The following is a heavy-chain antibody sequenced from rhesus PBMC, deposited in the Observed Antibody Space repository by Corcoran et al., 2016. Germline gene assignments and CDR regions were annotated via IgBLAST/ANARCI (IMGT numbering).Heavy chain of an antibody. CDR3: AIPRWDY. CDR2: ISTGGDKT. CDR1: GFTFSPPA. Sequence: EVQLLEAGGGLVQPGGSLRLSWSASGFTFSPPAIFWVRRAPGKGLEWISGISTGGDKTHYVDSVKGRFIISRDNSKNTLSLQMNSLKAEDTAVYYCAIPRWDYWGQGVLVTVSS. J-gene: IGHJ4*01. V-gene: IGHV3S25*01. D-gene: IGHD6-37*01.